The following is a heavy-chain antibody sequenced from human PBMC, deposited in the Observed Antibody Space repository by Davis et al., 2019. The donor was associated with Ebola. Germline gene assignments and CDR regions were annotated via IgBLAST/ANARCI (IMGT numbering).Heavy chain of an antibody. CDR3: GSGGGYYFVD. V-gene: IGHV1-45*02. Sequence: SVKVSCKASGKTFTYRYVHWVRQAPGQALEWMGWITPFNGDTSYAQTLQDRVTISTDRSMSTVYMELSNLRSDDTANYFCGSGGGYYFVDWGQGTLVTASS. J-gene: IGHJ4*02. CDR2: ITPFNGDT. CDR1: GKTFTYRY. D-gene: IGHD2-15*01.